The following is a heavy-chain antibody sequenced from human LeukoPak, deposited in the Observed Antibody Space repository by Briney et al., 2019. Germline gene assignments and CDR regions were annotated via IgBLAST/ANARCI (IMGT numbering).Heavy chain of an antibody. J-gene: IGHJ3*02. Sequence: SETLSLTCTVSGGSISSYYWSWIRQPAGKGLEWIGRIYTSGSTNYNPSLKSRVTMSVDTSENQFSLKLSSVTAADTAVYYCARERPSRQAFDIWGQGTMVTVSS. V-gene: IGHV4-4*07. CDR1: GGSISSYY. CDR2: IYTSGST. CDR3: ARERPSRQAFDI.